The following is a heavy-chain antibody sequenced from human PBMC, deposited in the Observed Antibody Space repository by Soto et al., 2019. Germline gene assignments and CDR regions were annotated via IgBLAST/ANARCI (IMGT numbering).Heavy chain of an antibody. J-gene: IGHJ4*02. CDR1: GFTFSSYS. CDR2: ISSSSSTI. Sequence: PGGSLRLSCAASGFTFSSYSMNWVRQAPGKGLEWVSYISSSSSTIYYADSVKGRFTISRDNAKNSLYLQVNSLRAEDTAVYYCASLGFYFDYWGQGTLVTVSS. D-gene: IGHD3-10*01. V-gene: IGHV3-48*01. CDR3: ASLGFYFDY.